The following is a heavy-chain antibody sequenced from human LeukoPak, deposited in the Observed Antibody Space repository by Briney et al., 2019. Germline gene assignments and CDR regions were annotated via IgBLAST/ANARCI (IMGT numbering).Heavy chain of an antibody. CDR1: GFTFSSYA. D-gene: IGHD6-19*01. V-gene: IGHV3-23*01. Sequence: GGSLILSCAASGFTFSSYAMSWVRQAPGKGLEWVSAISGSGGSTYYADSVKGRFTISRDNSKNTLYLQMNSLRAEDTAVYYCAKDADSSGWYWLGSYYGMDVWGQGTTVTVSS. CDR3: AKDADSSGWYWLGSYYGMDV. J-gene: IGHJ6*02. CDR2: ISGSGGST.